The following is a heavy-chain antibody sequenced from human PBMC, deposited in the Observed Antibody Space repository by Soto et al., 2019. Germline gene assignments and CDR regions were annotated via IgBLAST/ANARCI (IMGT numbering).Heavy chain of an antibody. J-gene: IGHJ4*02. V-gene: IGHV3-23*01. CDR2: ISGSGGST. CDR1: GFSFSSYA. CDR3: ARIPRYCSSTSCEYYFDY. D-gene: IGHD2-2*01. Sequence: GGSLRLSCAACGFSFSSYAMSWVRQAPGKGLEWVSAISGSGGSTYYADSVKGRFTISRDNSKNTLYLQMNSLRAEDTAVYYCARIPRYCSSTSCEYYFDYWGQGTLVTVSS.